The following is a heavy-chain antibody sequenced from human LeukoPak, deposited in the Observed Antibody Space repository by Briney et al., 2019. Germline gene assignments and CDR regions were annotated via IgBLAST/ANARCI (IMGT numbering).Heavy chain of an antibody. CDR3: ARWLVVVAATEYYFDY. CDR2: SYPGDSET. D-gene: IGHD2-15*01. J-gene: IGHJ4*02. CDR1: GYSFSSYW. Sequence: GESLKISCQGSGYSFSSYWIGWVRQMPGKGLEWMGISYPGDSETRYSPSFQGQVTISADKSISTAYLQWNSLKASDTAMYYCARWLVVVAATEYYFDYWGQGTLVTVSS. V-gene: IGHV5-51*01.